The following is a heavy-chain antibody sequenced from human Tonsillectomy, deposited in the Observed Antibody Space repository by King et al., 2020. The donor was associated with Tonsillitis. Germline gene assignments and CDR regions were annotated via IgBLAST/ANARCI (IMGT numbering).Heavy chain of an antibody. V-gene: IGHV4-4*07. J-gene: IGHJ3*02. D-gene: IGHD3-3*01. CDR3: ARVTDYDFWSGYQTGAFDI. CDR2: IYTSGST. CDR1: GGSISSYY. Sequence: VQLQESGPGLVKPSETLSLTCTVSGGSISSYYWSWIRKPAGKGLEWIGRIYTSGSTNYNPSLKSRVTMSVDTSKNQFSLKLSTVTAADTAVYYCARVTDYDFWSGYQTGAFDIWGQGTMVTVSS.